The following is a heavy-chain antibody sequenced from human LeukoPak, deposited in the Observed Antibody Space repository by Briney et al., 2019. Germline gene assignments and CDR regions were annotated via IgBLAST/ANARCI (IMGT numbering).Heavy chain of an antibody. Sequence: VSVKVSCKASGYTFTSYFMHWVRQAPGQGLEWMGIINPSGGSTSYAQKFQGWVTMTRDTSISTAYMELSRLRSDDTAVYYCARDSEAGDYYYGMDVWGQGTTVTVSS. J-gene: IGHJ6*02. CDR1: GYTFTSYF. CDR2: INPSGGST. D-gene: IGHD3-10*01. CDR3: ARDSEAGDYYYGMDV. V-gene: IGHV1-46*01.